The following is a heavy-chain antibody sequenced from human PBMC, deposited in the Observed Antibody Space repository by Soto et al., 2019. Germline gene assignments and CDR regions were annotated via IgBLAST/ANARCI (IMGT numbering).Heavy chain of an antibody. CDR3: ARGTRSSSYYWAD. D-gene: IGHD6-6*01. Sequence: PPEKRQHTKTVSAGPTSRYYWSGFRPPAGKGLEWIGRIYTSGSTNYNTTLKSRVTMSVDTSKNQFSLKLSSVTAADTAVDYFARGTRSSSYYWADSGRGNLVTV. V-gene: IGHV4-4*07. CDR2: IYTSGST. CDR1: AGPTSRYY. J-gene: IGHJ1*01.